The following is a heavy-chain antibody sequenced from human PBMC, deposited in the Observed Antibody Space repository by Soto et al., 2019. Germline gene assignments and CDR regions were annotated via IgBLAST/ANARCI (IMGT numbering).Heavy chain of an antibody. CDR2: IWYDGSNK. CDR3: ARGPNYGDYVIDY. D-gene: IGHD4-17*01. CDR1: GFSFKSHG. V-gene: IGHV3-33*01. J-gene: IGHJ4*02. Sequence: QVQLVESGGGVVQPGRSLRLSCAASGFSFKSHGMHWVRQAPGKGLEWVALIWYDGSNKYHEDSVKGRFTISRDNSENTLYLQRNSLRAEDTAVYYCARGPNYGDYVIDYWGRGTLVTVSS.